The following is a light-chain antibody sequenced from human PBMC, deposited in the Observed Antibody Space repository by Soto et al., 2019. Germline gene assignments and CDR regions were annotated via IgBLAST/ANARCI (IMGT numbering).Light chain of an antibody. CDR2: DAS. J-gene: IGKJ1*01. Sequence: EIVLTQSPATLSLSPRERATLSCRASLSVSSYFAWYQQKPGQPPRLLIYDASNRATVIPARFSGSGSGTDFTRTISSLEPEDFAVYYCQQRSNWPLTFGQGKKVEIQ. V-gene: IGKV3-11*01. CDR1: LSVSSY. CDR3: QQRSNWPLT.